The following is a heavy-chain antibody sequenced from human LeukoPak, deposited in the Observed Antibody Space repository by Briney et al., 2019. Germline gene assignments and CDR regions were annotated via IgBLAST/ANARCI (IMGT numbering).Heavy chain of an antibody. CDR1: GFTFSSYS. D-gene: IGHD1-26*01. V-gene: IGHV3-21*01. CDR2: ISSSSSYI. CDR3: ARASGSYGTDYFDY. J-gene: IGHJ4*02. Sequence: GGSLRLSCAASGFTFSSYSMNWVRQAPGKGLEWVSSISSSSSYIYYADSVKGRFTISRDNAKNSLYLQMNSLRAEDTAVYYCARASGSYGTDYFDYWGQGTLVTVSS.